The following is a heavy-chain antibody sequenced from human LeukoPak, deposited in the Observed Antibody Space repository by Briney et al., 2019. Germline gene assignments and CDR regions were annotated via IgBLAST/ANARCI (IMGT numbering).Heavy chain of an antibody. CDR3: ARQVATEFDY. V-gene: IGHV4-59*08. CDR1: GGSISSYY. D-gene: IGHD5-12*01. J-gene: IGHJ4*02. Sequence: SETLSLTCTVSGGSISSYYWSWIRQPPGKGLEWIGYIYYSGSTNYNPSLKSRVTISVDTSKNQFSLKLSSVTAADTAVYYCARQVATEFDYWGQGTLVTVSS. CDR2: IYYSGST.